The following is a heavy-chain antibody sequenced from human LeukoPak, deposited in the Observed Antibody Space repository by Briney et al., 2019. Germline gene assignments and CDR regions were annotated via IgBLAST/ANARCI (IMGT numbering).Heavy chain of an antibody. V-gene: IGHV4-34*01. CDR2: INHSGST. CDR1: GGTFSGYY. Sequence: SETLSLTCAVYGGTFSGYYWSWIRQPPGKGLEWIGEINHSGSTNYNPSLKSRVTISVDTSKNQFSLKLSTVTAADTAVYYVARGTFTYDFWSGYSHYFDYWGQGTLVTVSS. J-gene: IGHJ4*02. D-gene: IGHD3-3*01. CDR3: ARGTFTYDFWSGYSHYFDY.